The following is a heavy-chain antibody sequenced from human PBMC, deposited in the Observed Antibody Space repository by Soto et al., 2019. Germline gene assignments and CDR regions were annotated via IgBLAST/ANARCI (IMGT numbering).Heavy chain of an antibody. CDR3: ARDKYCSGGSCRKNWFDP. CDR1: GGSISSSY. V-gene: IGHV4-59*01. Sequence: SETLSLTCTVSGGSISSSYWSWIRQPPGKGLEWLAYIYDDGSANYNPSLKSRATIPLDMSKNQFSLKLTSVTAADTAVYYCARDKYCSGGSCRKNWFDPWGQGTLVTVPQ. D-gene: IGHD2-15*01. J-gene: IGHJ5*02. CDR2: IYDDGSA.